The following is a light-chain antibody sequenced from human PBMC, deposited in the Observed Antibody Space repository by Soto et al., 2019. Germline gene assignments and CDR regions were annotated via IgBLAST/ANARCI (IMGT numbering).Light chain of an antibody. CDR3: SSYTTSAPYV. CDR1: XSDVGAYNF. Sequence: QSALTQPTSVSGSPGQSITISCTGTXSDVGAYNFVSWYQHHPGRAPKLIIYEVTIRPSGVSNRFSRSKSCHPASLIISRLQAEDEADYYCSSYTTSAPYVFGSGTKVIVL. J-gene: IGLJ1*01. V-gene: IGLV2-14*01. CDR2: EVT.